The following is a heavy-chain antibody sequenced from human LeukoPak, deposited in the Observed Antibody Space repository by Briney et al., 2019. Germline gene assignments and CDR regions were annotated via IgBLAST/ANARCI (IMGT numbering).Heavy chain of an antibody. Sequence: PGGSLRLSCAASGFTFSSYWMSWVRQAPGKGPEWVANIKQDGSEKYYVDSVKGRFTISRDSAKNSLYLQMNSLRVEDTTVYYCARIAVAGEGFDYWGQGTLVTVSS. CDR3: ARIAVAGEGFDY. V-gene: IGHV3-7*04. J-gene: IGHJ4*02. CDR1: GFTFSSYW. CDR2: IKQDGSEK. D-gene: IGHD6-19*01.